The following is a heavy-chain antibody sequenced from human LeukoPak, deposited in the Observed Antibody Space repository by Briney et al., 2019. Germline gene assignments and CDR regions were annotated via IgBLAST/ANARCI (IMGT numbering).Heavy chain of an antibody. V-gene: IGHV3-23*01. CDR2: ISNNGGYT. CDR1: GFTFSSSA. Sequence: GGSLRLSCAASGFTFSSSAMSWVRQAPGKGLEWVSAISNNGGYTYYADSVQGRFTISRDNSKSTLCLQMNSLRAEDTAVYYCAREELGSSLGFDPWGQGTLVTVSS. D-gene: IGHD3-16*01. CDR3: AREELGSSLGFDP. J-gene: IGHJ5*02.